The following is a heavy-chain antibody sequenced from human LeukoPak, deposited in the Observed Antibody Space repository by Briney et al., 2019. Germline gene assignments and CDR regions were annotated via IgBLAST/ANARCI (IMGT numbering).Heavy chain of an antibody. CDR3: AKELAPYSSGWSPLGY. CDR1: GFTFSSYD. V-gene: IGHV3-30*18. J-gene: IGHJ4*02. Sequence: GGSLRLSCAASGFTFSSYDMHWVRQAPGKGLEWVAVISYAGNNKYYADSVKGRFAISRDNGRNSLYLQMNSLRAEDTALYYCAKELAPYSSGWSPLGYWGQGTLVTVSS. D-gene: IGHD6-19*01. CDR2: ISYAGNNK.